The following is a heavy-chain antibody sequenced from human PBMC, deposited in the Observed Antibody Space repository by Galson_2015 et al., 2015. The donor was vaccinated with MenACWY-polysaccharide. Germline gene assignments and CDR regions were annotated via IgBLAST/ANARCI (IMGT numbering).Heavy chain of an antibody. Sequence: QSGAEVKKPGESLKISCKGSGYSFTSYWIGWVRQMPGKGLEWMGIIYPGDSDTRYSPSFQGQVTISADKSISTAFLQWSSLKASDTAMYCCTRVGGPYPGYSSCWYGIDPWGQGTMVTVSS. J-gene: IGHJ3*01. CDR2: IYPGDSDT. D-gene: IGHD6-19*01. CDR3: TRVGGPYPGYSSCWYGIDP. CDR1: GYSFTSYW. V-gene: IGHV5-51*01.